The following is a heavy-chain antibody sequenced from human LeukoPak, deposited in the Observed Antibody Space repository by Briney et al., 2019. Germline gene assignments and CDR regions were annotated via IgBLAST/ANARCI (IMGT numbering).Heavy chain of an antibody. V-gene: IGHV3-30*18. D-gene: IGHD3-9*01. CDR1: GFTFSSYG. J-gene: IGHJ4*02. CDR2: ISYDGSNK. Sequence: PGRSLRLSCAASGFTFSSYGMHWVRQAPGKGLEWVAVISYDGSNKYYADSVKDRFTISRDNSKNTLYLQMNSLRAEDTAVYYCAKGLPDILTGYFNYWGQGTLVTVSS. CDR3: AKGLPDILTGYFNY.